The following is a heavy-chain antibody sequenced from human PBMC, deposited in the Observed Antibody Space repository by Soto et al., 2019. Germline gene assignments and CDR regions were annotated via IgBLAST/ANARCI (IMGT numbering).Heavy chain of an antibody. CDR2: ISAYNGNT. Sequence: ASVKVSCKASGYTFTSYGISWVRQAPGQGLEWMGWISAYNGNTNYAQKLQGRVTMTTDTSTSTAYMELRSLRSDDTAVYYCARDTTEEGDYYYYYMDVWGKGTTVTVSS. V-gene: IGHV1-18*01. J-gene: IGHJ6*03. D-gene: IGHD4-4*01. CDR1: GYTFTSYG. CDR3: ARDTTEEGDYYYYYMDV.